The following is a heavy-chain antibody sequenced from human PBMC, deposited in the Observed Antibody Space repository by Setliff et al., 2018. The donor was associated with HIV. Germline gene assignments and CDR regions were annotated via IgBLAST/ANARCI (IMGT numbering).Heavy chain of an antibody. J-gene: IGHJ5*02. CDR3: ARRHRIGSTNGLFDT. D-gene: IGHD2-2*01. Sequence: GESLKISCKASGYTFMNYWIGWVRQVPGKGLEWGGIIYPGDFETRYGPSFRGQVTISVQKSLNTAYLQWTVLKASDTAMYYCARRHRIGSTNGLFDTWGQGTLVTVSS. CDR1: GYTFMNYW. CDR2: IYPGDFET. V-gene: IGHV5-51*01.